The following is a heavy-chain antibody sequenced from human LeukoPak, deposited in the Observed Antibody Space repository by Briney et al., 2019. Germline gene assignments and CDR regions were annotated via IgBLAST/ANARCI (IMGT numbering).Heavy chain of an antibody. J-gene: IGHJ3*02. V-gene: IGHV3-30-3*01. CDR2: ISYDGSNK. CDR1: GSTFSSYA. D-gene: IGHD2-15*01. Sequence: GGSLRLSCAASGSTFSSYAMHWVRQAPGKGLEWVAVISYDGSNKYYADSVKGRFTISRDNSKNTLYLQMNSLRAEDTAVYYCARGQIEPNCSGGSCDAFDIWGQGTMVTVSS. CDR3: ARGQIEPNCSGGSCDAFDI.